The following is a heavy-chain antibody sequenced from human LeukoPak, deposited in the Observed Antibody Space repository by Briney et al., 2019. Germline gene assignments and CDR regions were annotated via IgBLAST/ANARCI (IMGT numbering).Heavy chain of an antibody. CDR2: ISGSGANT. J-gene: IGHJ4*02. CDR1: GYSISSGYY. CDR3: AQDESGSYLYFDH. D-gene: IGHD1-26*01. Sequence: PSETLSLTCTVSGYSISSGYYWGWIRQAPGKGLEWVSYISGSGANTYYADSVKGRFTISRDNSKNTLYLQMNSLRVEDTAIYYCAQDESGSYLYFDHWGQGTLVTVSS. V-gene: IGHV3-23*01.